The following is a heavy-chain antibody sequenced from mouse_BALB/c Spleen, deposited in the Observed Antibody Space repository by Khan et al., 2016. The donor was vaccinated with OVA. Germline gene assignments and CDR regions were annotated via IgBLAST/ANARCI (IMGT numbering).Heavy chain of an antibody. D-gene: IGHD1-1*01. J-gene: IGHJ4*01. CDR3: ARRGTVVAPMDY. CDR2: IHYSGST. CDR1: GYSITSGYS. V-gene: IGHV3-1*02. Sequence: EVQLQESGPDLVKPSQSLSLTCTVTGYSITSGYSWHWIRQFPGNKLEWMGYIHYSGSTNYNPSLKSRISITRDTSKNPFFLKLNSVTTEDTATYYCARRGTVVAPMDYWGQGTSVTVSS.